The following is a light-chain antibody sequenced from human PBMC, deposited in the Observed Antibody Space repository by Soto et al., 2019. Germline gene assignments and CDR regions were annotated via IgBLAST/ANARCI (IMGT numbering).Light chain of an antibody. CDR3: QQSYSTPVT. CDR2: AAS. V-gene: IGKV1-39*01. CDR1: QSIYNY. Sequence: DIQMTQSPSSLSASVGDRVTITCRASQSIYNYLNWYQQKPGKAPKLLIYAASSLQSGVPSRFSGSGSGTYFTLTISSLQPEDFATYYCQQSYSTPVTFGQRTKLEIK. J-gene: IGKJ2*01.